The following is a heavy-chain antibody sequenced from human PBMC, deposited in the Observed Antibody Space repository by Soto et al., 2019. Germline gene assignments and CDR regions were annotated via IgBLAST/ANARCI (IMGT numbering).Heavy chain of an antibody. J-gene: IGHJ4*02. V-gene: IGHV3-7*01. Sequence: CGSLRLPWAAWACNFSSYAGHRVRQAQRKGLEWLTNIQQDVIEIHYVDSVKGRFTISIDNAKNSLYLKMNSLRVEDTAVYNCVRSSGWTGDFWGQGILVTVSS. CDR3: VRSSGWTGDF. CDR2: IQQDVIEI. CDR1: ACNFSSYA. D-gene: IGHD3-10*01.